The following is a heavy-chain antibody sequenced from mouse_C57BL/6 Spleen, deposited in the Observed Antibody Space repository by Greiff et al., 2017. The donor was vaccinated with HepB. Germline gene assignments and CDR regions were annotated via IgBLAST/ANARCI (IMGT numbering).Heavy chain of an antibody. CDR2: INPNNGGT. CDR3: ARDYYGSSPRWYFDV. V-gene: IGHV1-18*01. Sequence: VQLQQSGPELVKPGASVKIPCKASGYTFTDYNMDWVKQSHGKSLEWIGDINPNNGGTIYNQKFKGKATLTVDKSSSTAYMELRSLTSEDTAVYYCARDYYGSSPRWYFDVWGTGTTVTVSS. J-gene: IGHJ1*03. CDR1: GYTFTDYN. D-gene: IGHD1-1*01.